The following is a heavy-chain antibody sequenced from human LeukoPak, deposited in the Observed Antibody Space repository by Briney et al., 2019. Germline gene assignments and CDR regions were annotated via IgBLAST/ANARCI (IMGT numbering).Heavy chain of an antibody. J-gene: IGHJ4*02. CDR2: ISYDGSNK. D-gene: IGHD3-10*01. Sequence: PGGSLRLSCAASGLTFSSYGMHWVRQAPGKGLEWVAVISYDGSNKYYADSVKGRFTISRDNSKNTLYLQMNSLRAEDTAVYYCAKDSLWFGELFVYYFDYWGQGTLVTVSS. CDR3: AKDSLWFGELFVYYFDY. V-gene: IGHV3-30*18. CDR1: GLTFSSYG.